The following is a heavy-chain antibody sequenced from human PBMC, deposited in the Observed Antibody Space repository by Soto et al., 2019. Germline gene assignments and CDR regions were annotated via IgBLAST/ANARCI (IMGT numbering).Heavy chain of an antibody. CDR2: IDYSGST. D-gene: IGHD2-8*01. CDR1: GGSISSGDYY. Sequence: QVQLQESGPGLVKPSQTLSLTCTVSGGSISSGDYYWSWIRQPPGKGLEWIGYIDYSGSTYYNPSLKSRVTISVDTSKNQCSLKLSSVTAADTAVYYCARARRNCTNGVCYSNWFDPWGQGTLVTVSS. V-gene: IGHV4-30-4*01. CDR3: ARARRNCTNGVCYSNWFDP. J-gene: IGHJ5*02.